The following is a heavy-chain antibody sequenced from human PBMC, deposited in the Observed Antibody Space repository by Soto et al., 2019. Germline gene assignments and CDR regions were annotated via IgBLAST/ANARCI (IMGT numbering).Heavy chain of an antibody. CDR3: ARDSSGSRIDY. D-gene: IGHD6-19*01. V-gene: IGHV4-61*01. CDR1: GGSVSSGSYY. Sequence: SETLSLTCTVSGGSVSSGSYYWSWIRQPPGKGLEWIGYIYYSGSTNYNPSLKSRVTISVDTSKNQFSLKLSSVTAADTAVYYCARDSSGSRIDYWAQGTLVTVS. J-gene: IGHJ4*02. CDR2: IYYSGST.